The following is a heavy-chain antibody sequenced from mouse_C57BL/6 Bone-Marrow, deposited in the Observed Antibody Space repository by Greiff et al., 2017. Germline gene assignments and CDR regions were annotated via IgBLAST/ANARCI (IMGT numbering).Heavy chain of an antibody. CDR1: GYTFTSYW. D-gene: IGHD2-3*01. V-gene: IGHV1-55*01. J-gene: IGHJ1*03. CDR3: AREDGYFPYWYFDV. CDR2: IYPGSGST. Sequence: QVQLQQPGAELVQPGASVKMSCKASGYTFTSYWITWVKQRPGQGLEWIGDIYPGSGSTNYNEKFKSKATLTVDTSSSTAYMQLSSLTSEDSAVYYCAREDGYFPYWYFDVWGTGTTVTVSS.